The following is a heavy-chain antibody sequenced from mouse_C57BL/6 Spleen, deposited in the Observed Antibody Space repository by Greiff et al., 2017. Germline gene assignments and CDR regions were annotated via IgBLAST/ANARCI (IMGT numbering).Heavy chain of an antibody. D-gene: IGHD1-1*01. CDR1: GYTFTSYW. CDR2: IHPNSGST. Sequence: QVQLQQPGAELVKPGASVKLSCKASGYTFTSYWMHWVKQRPGQGLEWIGMIHPNSGSTNYNEKFKSKATLTVDKSSSTAYMQLSSLTSEDSAVYYCAKSYYYGSSHHGYCDVWGTGTTVTVSS. J-gene: IGHJ1*03. V-gene: IGHV1-64*01. CDR3: AKSYYYGSSHHGYCDV.